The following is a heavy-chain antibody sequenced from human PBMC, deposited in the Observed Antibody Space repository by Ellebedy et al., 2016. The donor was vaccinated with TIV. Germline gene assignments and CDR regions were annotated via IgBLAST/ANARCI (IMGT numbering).Heavy chain of an antibody. CDR3: ARDRGERILGY. Sequence: GGSLRLSXAASGFTFNNYAMNWVRQAPGKGLEWVSYISFSSRITYYADSVKGRFTISRDNARSSLYLQLNSLRAEDTAVYYCARDRGERILGYWGQGTLVTISS. D-gene: IGHD1-26*01. V-gene: IGHV3-48*04. J-gene: IGHJ4*02. CDR1: GFTFNNYA. CDR2: ISFSSRIT.